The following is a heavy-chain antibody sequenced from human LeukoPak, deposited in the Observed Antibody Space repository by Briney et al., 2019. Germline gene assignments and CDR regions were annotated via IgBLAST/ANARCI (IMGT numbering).Heavy chain of an antibody. CDR2: IYHSGST. CDR1: GYSISSGYY. Sequence: SETLSLTCTVSGYSISSGYYWGWIRQPPGKGLEWIGSIYHSGSTYYNPPLKSRVTISVDTSKNQFSLKLSSVTAADTAVYYCARDSEYYDFWSGYYRSLEYWGQGTLVTVSS. D-gene: IGHD3-3*01. J-gene: IGHJ4*02. V-gene: IGHV4-38-2*02. CDR3: ARDSEYYDFWSGYYRSLEY.